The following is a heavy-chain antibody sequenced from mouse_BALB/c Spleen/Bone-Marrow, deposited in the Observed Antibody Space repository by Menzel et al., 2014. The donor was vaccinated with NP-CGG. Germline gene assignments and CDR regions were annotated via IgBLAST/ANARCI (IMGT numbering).Heavy chain of an antibody. Sequence: EVHLVESGGGLVQPGESLKLSCESNEYEFPSHDMSWVRKTPERRLELVAAINSDGGSTYYPDTMERRFIISRDNSKKTLYLQMSSLRSEDTAFCYCARHGDYYGSSLFAYWGQGTLVTVSA. D-gene: IGHD1-1*01. J-gene: IGHJ3*01. CDR1: EYEFPSHD. V-gene: IGHV5-2*01. CDR3: ARHGDYYGSSLFAY. CDR2: INSDGGST.